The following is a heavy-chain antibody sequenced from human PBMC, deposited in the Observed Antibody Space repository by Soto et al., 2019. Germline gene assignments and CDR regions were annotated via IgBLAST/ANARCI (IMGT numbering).Heavy chain of an antibody. D-gene: IGHD6-19*01. J-gene: IGHJ4*02. V-gene: IGHV3-33*01. CDR3: ARDCAGYSSGWYQRGGFDY. CDR1: GFTFSSYG. CDR2: IWYDASNK. Sequence: QVQLVESGGGVVQPGRSLRLSCAASGFTFSSYGMHWVRQAPGKGLEWVAVIWYDASNKYYADSVKGRFTISRDNSKNTLYLQMNSLRAEDTAVYYPARDCAGYSSGWYQRGGFDYWGQGTLVTVSS.